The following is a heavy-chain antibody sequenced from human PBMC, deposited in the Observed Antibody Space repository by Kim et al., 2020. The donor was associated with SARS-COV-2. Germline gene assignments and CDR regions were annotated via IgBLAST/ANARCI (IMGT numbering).Heavy chain of an antibody. V-gene: IGHV1-69*13. CDR2: IIPIFGTA. J-gene: IGHJ6*02. CDR1: GGTFSSYA. CDR3: AYSSSWYMDV. Sequence: SVKVSCKASGGTFSSYAISWVRQAPGQGLEWMGGIIPIFGTANYAQKFQGRVTITADESTSTAYMGLSSLRSEDTAVYYCAYSSSWYMDVWGQGTTVTVSS. D-gene: IGHD6-13*01.